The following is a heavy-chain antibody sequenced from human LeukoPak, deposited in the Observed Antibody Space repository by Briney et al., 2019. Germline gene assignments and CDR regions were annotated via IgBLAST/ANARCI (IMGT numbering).Heavy chain of an antibody. CDR1: GGSFSGYY. CDR3: ARRGSGWYASAFDI. D-gene: IGHD6-19*01. V-gene: IGHV4-34*01. Sequence: SQTLSLTCAVNGGSFSGYYWTWIRQPPGKGLEWIGEISYGGRTNYNPSLKSRVTISVDKSKNQFSLKLSSVTAADRAVYYCARRGSGWYASAFDIWGQGTMVTVSS. CDR2: ISYGGRT. J-gene: IGHJ3*02.